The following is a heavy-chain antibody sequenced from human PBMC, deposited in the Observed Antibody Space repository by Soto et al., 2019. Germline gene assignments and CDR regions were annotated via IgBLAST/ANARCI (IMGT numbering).Heavy chain of an antibody. V-gene: IGHV3-64*01. Sequence: EVQLVESGGGLVQPGGSLRLSCAASGFTFSSYAMHWVRQAPGKGLEYVSAISSNGGSTYYANSVKGRFTISRDNSKNTLYLQMGSLRAEDMAVYYCARGWDIVATIDYWGQGTLVTVS. J-gene: IGHJ4*02. CDR1: GFTFSSYA. CDR3: ARGWDIVATIDY. D-gene: IGHD5-12*01. CDR2: ISSNGGST.